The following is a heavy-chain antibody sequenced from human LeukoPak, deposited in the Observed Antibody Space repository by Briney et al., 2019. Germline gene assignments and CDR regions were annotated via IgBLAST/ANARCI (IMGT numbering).Heavy chain of an antibody. J-gene: IGHJ4*02. V-gene: IGHV1-2*02. CDR1: GYTFTGYY. CDR2: INPNSGGT. D-gene: IGHD1-20*01. CDR3: ASARYNWNPTHY. Sequence: ASVKVSCKASGYTFTGYYMHRVRQAPGQGLEWMGWINPNSGGTNYAQKFQGRVTMTRDTSIGTAYMELSRLRSDDTAVYYCASARYNWNPTHYWGQGTLVTVSS.